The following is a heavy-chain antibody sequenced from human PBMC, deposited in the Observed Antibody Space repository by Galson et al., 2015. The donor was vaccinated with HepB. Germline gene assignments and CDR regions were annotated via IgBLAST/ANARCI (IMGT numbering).Heavy chain of an antibody. V-gene: IGHV4-34*01. Sequence: SETLSLTCAVYGGSFSGYYWSWIRQPPGKGLEWIGEINHSGSTNYNPSLKSRVTISVDTSKNQFSLKLSSVTAADTAVYYCARGRYGSGLGYWGQGTLVTVSS. J-gene: IGHJ4*02. CDR1: GGSFSGYY. D-gene: IGHD3-10*01. CDR3: ARGRYGSGLGY. CDR2: INHSGST.